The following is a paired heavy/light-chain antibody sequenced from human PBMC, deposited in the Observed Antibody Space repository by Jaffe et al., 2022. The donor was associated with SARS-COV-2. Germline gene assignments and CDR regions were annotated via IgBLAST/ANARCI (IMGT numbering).Heavy chain of an antibody. CDR3: ARGEPSSESHHMSY. Sequence: EVQLVESGGDLVQPGGSLRISCAASGFTFSAYGMHWVRQAPGKGLEWLSYVSGNTDALYYADSVKGRFTISRDNAKNSLYLQMSSLRVQDTAVYYCARGEPSSESHHMSYWGQGTRVTVSS. V-gene: IGHV3-48*01. D-gene: IGHD3-10*01. J-gene: IGHJ4*02. CDR1: GFTFSAYG. CDR2: VSGNTDAL.
Light chain of an antibody. V-gene: IGKV3-11*01. CDR3: LQRGNWPIT. Sequence: EIVLTQSPATLSLSPGERATLSCRASQSVANSLDWFQQKPGQAPRLLIYGTSNRATGVPARFSGSGSGTDFTLTINSLEPEDFAVYYCLQRGNWPITFGQGTRLEIK. CDR2: GTS. CDR1: QSVANS. J-gene: IGKJ5*01.